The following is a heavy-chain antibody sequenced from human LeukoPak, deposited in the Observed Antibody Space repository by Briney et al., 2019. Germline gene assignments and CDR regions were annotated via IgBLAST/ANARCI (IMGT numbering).Heavy chain of an antibody. D-gene: IGHD6-6*01. V-gene: IGHV3-30-3*01. CDR1: GFTFNKYA. J-gene: IGHJ4*02. Sequence: PGRSLRLSCAASGFTFNKYAMHWVRQAPGKGLEWVAVVSYLGNDKFYADSVKGRFTISRDNSKNTLYLQMNSLRAEDTAVYYCAKGSSSRPYYFDYWGQGTLVTVSS. CDR2: VSYLGNDK. CDR3: AKGSSSRPYYFDY.